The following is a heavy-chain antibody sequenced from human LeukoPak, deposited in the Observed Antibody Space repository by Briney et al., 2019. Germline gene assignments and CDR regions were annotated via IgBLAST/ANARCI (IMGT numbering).Heavy chain of an antibody. CDR3: ARDQAGYYFDY. V-gene: IGHV4-39*02. Sequence: SEILSLTCTVSGGSISSSSYHWGWIRQPPGKGLEWIGNIYYSGSTNYNPSLKSRVSISVDTSENQFSLNLSSATAADTAVYYCARDQAGYYFDYWGQGTLVTVSS. CDR1: GGSISSSSYH. J-gene: IGHJ4*02. CDR2: IYYSGST. D-gene: IGHD6-19*01.